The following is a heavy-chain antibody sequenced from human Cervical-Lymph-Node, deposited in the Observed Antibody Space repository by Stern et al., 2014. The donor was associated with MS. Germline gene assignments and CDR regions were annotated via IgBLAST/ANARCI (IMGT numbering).Heavy chain of an antibody. CDR3: ARARRVCSTTSCHINYYHGLDV. CDR2: VYNSGAP. J-gene: IGHJ6*02. CDR1: GDSVSSTSNF. V-gene: IGHV4-61*01. Sequence: QVQLQESGPGLVKPSETLSLTCSVSGDSVSSTSNFWSWIRQTPGRGPEWIGDVYNSGAPNYSPALKSRVTISLDTSTSQFSLRLTSVTAADTAVYYCARARRVCSTTSCHINYYHGLDVWGQGTTVTVSS. D-gene: IGHD2-2*02.